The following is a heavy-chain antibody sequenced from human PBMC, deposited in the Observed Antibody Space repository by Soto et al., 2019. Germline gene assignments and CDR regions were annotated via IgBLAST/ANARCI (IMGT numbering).Heavy chain of an antibody. V-gene: IGHV4-34*01. CDR3: AKVPTFWNDDEVGGYYYYYMDV. CDR2: INHSGST. Sequence: SETLSLTCAVYGGSFSGYYWSWIRQPPGKGLEWIGEINHSGSTNYNPSLKSRVTISVDTSKNQFSLKLSSVTAADTAVYYCAKVPTFWNDDEVGGYYYYYMDVWGKGTTVTVSS. CDR1: GGSFSGYY. J-gene: IGHJ6*03. D-gene: IGHD1-1*01.